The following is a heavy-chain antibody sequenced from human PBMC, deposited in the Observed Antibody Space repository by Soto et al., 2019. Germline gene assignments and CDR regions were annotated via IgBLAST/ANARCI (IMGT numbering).Heavy chain of an antibody. CDR3: AKESIDYYGDTSAFDY. D-gene: IGHD4-17*01. CDR2: ISYDGSNK. CDR1: GFTFSSYG. Sequence: PGGSLRLSCAASGFTFSSYGMHWVRQAPGKGLEWVAVISYDGSNKYYADSVKGRFTISRDNSKNTLYLQMNSLRAEDTAVYYCAKESIDYYGDTSAFDYWGQGTLVTVSS. J-gene: IGHJ4*02. V-gene: IGHV3-30*18.